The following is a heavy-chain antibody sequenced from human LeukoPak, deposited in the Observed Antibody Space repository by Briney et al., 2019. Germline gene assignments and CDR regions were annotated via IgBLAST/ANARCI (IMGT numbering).Heavy chain of an antibody. V-gene: IGHV3-23*01. D-gene: IGHD1-26*01. CDR3: AKKSSKWELLRGDYFDY. CDR2: ISGSGGST. CDR1: GFTFSSYA. Sequence: GGSLRLSCAASGFTFSSYAMSWVRQAPGKGLEWVSAISGSGGSTYYADSVKGRFAISRDNSKNTLYLQMNRLRAEDTAVYYCAKKSSKWELLRGDYFDYWGQGTLVTVSS. J-gene: IGHJ4*02.